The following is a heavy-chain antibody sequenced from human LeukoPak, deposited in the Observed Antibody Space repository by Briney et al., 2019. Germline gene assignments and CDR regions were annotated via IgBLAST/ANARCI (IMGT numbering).Heavy chain of an antibody. CDR3: AKGMGYSYGYSFDY. CDR2: ISGSGGST. Sequence: GGSLRLSCAASGFTFSSYAMSWVRQAPGKGLEWVSAISGSGGSTYYADSVKGRFTISRDNSKNTLYLQMNSLRAEGTAVYYCAKGMGYSYGYSFDYWGQGTLVTVSS. J-gene: IGHJ4*02. D-gene: IGHD5-18*01. CDR1: GFTFSSYA. V-gene: IGHV3-23*01.